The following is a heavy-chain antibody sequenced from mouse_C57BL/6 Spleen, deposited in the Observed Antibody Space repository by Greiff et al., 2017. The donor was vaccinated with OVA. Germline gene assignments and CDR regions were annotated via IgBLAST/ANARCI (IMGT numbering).Heavy chain of an antibody. CDR1: GYSITSGYY. D-gene: IGHD1-2*01. Sequence: EVKLMESGPGLVKPSQSLSLTCSVTGYSITSGYYWNWIRQFPGNKLEWMGYISYDGSNNYNPSLKNRISITRDTSKNQFFLTLNSVTTEDTATYYCARYYYGFWYFDVWGTGTTVTVSS. J-gene: IGHJ1*03. CDR3: ARYYYGFWYFDV. V-gene: IGHV3-6*01. CDR2: ISYDGSN.